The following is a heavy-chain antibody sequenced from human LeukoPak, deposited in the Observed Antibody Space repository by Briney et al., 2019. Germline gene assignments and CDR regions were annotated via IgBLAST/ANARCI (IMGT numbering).Heavy chain of an antibody. CDR1: GYTFTGYY. CDR3: ARFPRGVWFGELSAYYYMDV. CDR2: INPNSGGT. V-gene: IGHV1-2*02. D-gene: IGHD3-10*01. J-gene: IGHJ6*03. Sequence: GASVKVSCKASGYTFTGYYMHWVRQAPGQGLEWMGWINPNSGGTNYAQKFQGRVTMTRDTSISTAYMELSRLRSDDTAVYYCARFPRGVWFGELSAYYYMDVWGKGTTVTVSS.